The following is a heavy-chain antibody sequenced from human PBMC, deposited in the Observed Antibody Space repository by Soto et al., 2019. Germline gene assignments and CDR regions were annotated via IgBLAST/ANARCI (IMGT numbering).Heavy chain of an antibody. CDR1: GYTFTGYH. CDR3: ARGKQLWLRAGMDV. Sequence: SSVKVSCKASGYTFTGYHMHWVRQAPGQGLEWMGWINPNSGGTNYAQKFQGRVTMTRDTSISTAYMELSRLRSDDTAVYYCARGKQLWLRAGMDVWGQGTTVTVSS. CDR2: INPNSGGT. V-gene: IGHV1-2*02. D-gene: IGHD5-18*01. J-gene: IGHJ6*02.